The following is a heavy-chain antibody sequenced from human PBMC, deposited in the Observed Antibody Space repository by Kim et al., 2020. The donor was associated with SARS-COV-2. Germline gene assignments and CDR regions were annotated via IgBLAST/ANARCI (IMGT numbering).Heavy chain of an antibody. D-gene: IGHD1-1*01. J-gene: IGHJ4*02. CDR3: ATGIDRAKTGY. V-gene: IGHV4-34*01. Sequence: SETLSLTCTVYGGSFSPSYWSWIRQPPGKGLEWIGEVSHGEGTSYNPSLMSRVTISVDTSRNQFSLRLSSVTAADTAVYYCATGIDRAKTGYWGQGMLVTVSS. CDR2: VSHGEGT. CDR1: GGSFSPSY.